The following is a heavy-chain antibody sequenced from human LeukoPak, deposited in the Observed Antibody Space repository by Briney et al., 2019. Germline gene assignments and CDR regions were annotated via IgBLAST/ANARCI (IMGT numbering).Heavy chain of an antibody. D-gene: IGHD3-10*01. V-gene: IGHV3-30*02. J-gene: IGHJ4*02. CDR2: IRYDGSNK. Sequence: GGSLRLSCAASRFTFSSYGMHWVRQAPGKGLEWVAFIRYDGSNKYYADSVKGRFTISRDNSKNTLYLQMNSLRAEDTAVYYCARHLNYYFDYWGQGTLVTVSS. CDR1: RFTFSSYG. CDR3: ARHLNYYFDY.